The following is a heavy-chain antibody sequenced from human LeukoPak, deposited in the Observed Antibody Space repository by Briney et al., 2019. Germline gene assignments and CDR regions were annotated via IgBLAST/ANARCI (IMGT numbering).Heavy chain of an antibody. CDR3: AKAEGYDTLTGLDY. CDR1: GFTFSDYY. J-gene: IGHJ4*02. Sequence: GGSLRLSCAASGFTFSDYYMSWVRQAPGKGLEWVSYISSSRSYTKYADSVKGRFTISRDNSKNTLYLQMNSLRTEDTAVYYCAKAEGYDTLTGLDYWGQGTLVTVSS. CDR2: ISSSRSYT. V-gene: IGHV3-11*03. D-gene: IGHD3-9*01.